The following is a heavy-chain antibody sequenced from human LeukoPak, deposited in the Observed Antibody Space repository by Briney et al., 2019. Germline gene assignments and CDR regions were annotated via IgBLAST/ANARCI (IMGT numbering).Heavy chain of an antibody. J-gene: IGHJ3*02. CDR2: INSDESNT. V-gene: IGHV3-74*01. CDR1: GFTFSNYL. CDR3: GRGGNGIDI. D-gene: IGHD2-8*01. Sequence: GGSLRLSCAASGFTFSNYLMHWVRQAPGKGLVWVSRINSDESNTNYYADSVKGRFTISRDNAKNTLYLQMNSLRVEDTAVYFRGRGGNGIDIWGQGTTVIVSS.